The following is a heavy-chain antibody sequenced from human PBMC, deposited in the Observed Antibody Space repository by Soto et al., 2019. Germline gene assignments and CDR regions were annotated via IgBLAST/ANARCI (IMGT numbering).Heavy chain of an antibody. J-gene: IGHJ4*02. V-gene: IGHV3-48*02. D-gene: IGHD2-2*01. CDR2: ISSSSSAI. CDR3: ARGYCSSTTCPFDD. Sequence: PGGSLRLSCAASGFTFSAYSMNWVRQAPGKGLEWVSYISSSSSAIYYADSVEGRFTISRDNARNSLYLQMNSLRDEDTAVYYCARGYCSSTTCPFDDWGQGTLVTVSS. CDR1: GFTFSAYS.